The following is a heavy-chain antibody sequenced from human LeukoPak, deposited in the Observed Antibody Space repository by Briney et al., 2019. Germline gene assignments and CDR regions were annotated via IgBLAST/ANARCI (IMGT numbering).Heavy chain of an antibody. CDR1: GGSISSSGYY. D-gene: IGHD3-22*01. CDR3: ASYYYDSSGYLDY. Sequence: SETLSLTCTVSGGSISSSGYYWGWIRQPPGKGLEWVGSIYYSGSTYHNPSLKSRVTISVDTSKNQFSLKLSSVTATDTAVYYCASYYYDSSGYLDYWGQGTLVTVSS. CDR2: IYYSGST. V-gene: IGHV4-39*01. J-gene: IGHJ4*02.